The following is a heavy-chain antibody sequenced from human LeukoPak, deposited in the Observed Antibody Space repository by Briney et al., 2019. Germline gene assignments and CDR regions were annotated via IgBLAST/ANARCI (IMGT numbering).Heavy chain of an antibody. CDR1: AFTFSDYW. CDR3: ARAPRGYSYRPYYYYYYYMDV. V-gene: IGHV3-7*04. J-gene: IGHJ6*03. Sequence: GGSLRLSCAASAFTFSDYWMTWVRHAPGKGLEWVANIKQDGSEKYYVDSVKGRFTISRDNAKNSLYLQMNSLRAEDTAVYYCARAPRGYSYRPYYYYYYYMDVWGKGTTVTVSS. D-gene: IGHD5-18*01. CDR2: IKQDGSEK.